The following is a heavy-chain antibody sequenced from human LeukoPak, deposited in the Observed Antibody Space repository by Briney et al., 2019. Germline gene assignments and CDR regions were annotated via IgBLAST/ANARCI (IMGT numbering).Heavy chain of an antibody. J-gene: IGHJ4*02. D-gene: IGHD4-17*01. Sequence: SVKVSCKASGGTFSSYAISWVRQAPGQGLEWMGRIIPILGIANYAQKFQGRVTITADKSTSTAYMELSSLRSEDTAVYYCARANHYGLFDYWGQGTLVTVSS. CDR2: IIPILGIA. CDR3: ARANHYGLFDY. V-gene: IGHV1-69*04. CDR1: GGTFSSYA.